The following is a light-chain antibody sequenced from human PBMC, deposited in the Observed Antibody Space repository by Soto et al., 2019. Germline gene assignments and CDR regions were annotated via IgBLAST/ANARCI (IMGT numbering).Light chain of an antibody. CDR1: SSDVPGSNS. J-gene: IGLJ2*01. Sequence: QSALTQPASVSASRGQSITISCTGTSSDVPGSNSVSWYQQHPGKAPILIIFDVFKRPSGVSDRFSASKSGNTASLTISWLQAEDDADYYCSSYITSAIVVFGGGTKLTVL. CDR3: SSYITSAIVV. CDR2: DVF. V-gene: IGLV2-14*01.